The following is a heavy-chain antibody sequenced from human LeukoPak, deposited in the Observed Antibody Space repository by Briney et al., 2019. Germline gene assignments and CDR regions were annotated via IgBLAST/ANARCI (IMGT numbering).Heavy chain of an antibody. J-gene: IGHJ3*02. Sequence: PGGSLRLSCAASGFTFSSYSMNWVRQAPGKGLEWVSSISSGSSYIYYADSVKGRFTISRDNAKNSLYLQMNSLRAEDTAVYYCARAWVTATSDAFDIWGQGTMVTVSS. CDR1: GFTFSSYS. CDR3: ARAWVTATSDAFDI. D-gene: IGHD2-21*02. CDR2: ISSGSSYI. V-gene: IGHV3-21*01.